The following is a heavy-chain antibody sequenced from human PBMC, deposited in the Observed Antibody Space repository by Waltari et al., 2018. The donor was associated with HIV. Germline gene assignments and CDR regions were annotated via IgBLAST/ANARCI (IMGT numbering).Heavy chain of an antibody. CDR3: ARHSTVGLRLGELSPRIDF. D-gene: IGHD3-16*02. Sequence: QPQLQESGPGLVKPSETLSLTCSVSGGSIDSSSFYWGWIRQPPGKGLEWIGNVYYSGSTNHNPSLKSRVTISADTSTNQFSLKWSSVTAADTAIYFCARHSTVGLRLGELSPRIDFWGQGTLVIVSS. CDR1: GGSIDSSSFY. CDR2: VYYSGST. V-gene: IGHV4-39*01. J-gene: IGHJ4*02.